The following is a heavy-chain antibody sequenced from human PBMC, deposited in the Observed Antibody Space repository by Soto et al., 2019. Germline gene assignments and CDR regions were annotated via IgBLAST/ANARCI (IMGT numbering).Heavy chain of an antibody. CDR2: IYVTGAV. CDR3: ARLRIATNNYKWFDP. D-gene: IGHD2-21*01. Sequence: NPSETLSLTCSVSGAALNSGNYYWSWIRPVPGKGLEWIGHIYVTGAVDYNPSLRDRITISQDTSERQFSLNLRLVTAADTAVYYCARLRIATNNYKWFDPWGQGTLVTVSS. V-gene: IGHV4-31*03. CDR1: GAALNSGNYY. J-gene: IGHJ5*02.